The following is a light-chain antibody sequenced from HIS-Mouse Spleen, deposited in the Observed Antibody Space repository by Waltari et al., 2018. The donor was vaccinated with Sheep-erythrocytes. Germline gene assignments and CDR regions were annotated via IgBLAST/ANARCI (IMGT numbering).Light chain of an antibody. Sequence: QSALTQPPSASGSPGQSVTISCTGTSSDVGGYTSVSWYQQHPAKAPKLMIYEVSKRPSGVPDRFSGSKSGNTASLTISGLQAEDEADYYCSSYTSSSTQVFGGGTKLTVL. V-gene: IGLV2-8*01. CDR3: SSYTSSSTQV. CDR1: SSDVGGYTS. CDR2: EVS. J-gene: IGLJ2*01.